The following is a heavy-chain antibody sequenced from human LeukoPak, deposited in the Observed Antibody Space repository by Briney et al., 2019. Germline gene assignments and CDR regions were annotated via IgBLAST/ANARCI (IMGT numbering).Heavy chain of an antibody. CDR1: GFTFSSYG. V-gene: IGHV3-30*02. CDR2: IRYDGSNK. J-gene: IGHJ3*02. CDR3: ARASRVTTRLDAFDI. D-gene: IGHD2-21*02. Sequence: GGSLRLSCAASGFTFSSYGMHWVRQAPGKGLEWVAFIRYDGSNKYYADSVKGRFTISRDNSKNTLYLQMNSLRAEDTAVYYCARASRVTTRLDAFDIWGQGTMVTVSS.